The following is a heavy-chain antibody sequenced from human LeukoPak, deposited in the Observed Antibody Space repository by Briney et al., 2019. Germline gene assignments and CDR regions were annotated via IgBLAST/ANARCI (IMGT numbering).Heavy chain of an antibody. CDR2: IYYSGIT. CDR1: GGSMYSYY. V-gene: IGHV4-59*01. D-gene: IGHD3-10*01. J-gene: IGHJ3*02. CDR3: ARDPYYYGSGMI. Sequence: SETLSLTCTVSGGSMYSYYWSWIRQPPGKGLEWIGYIYYSGITNYNPSLKSRVTISRDTSNNQFFLKLTSVTAADTAVYYCARDPYYYGSGMIWGQGTMVTVSS.